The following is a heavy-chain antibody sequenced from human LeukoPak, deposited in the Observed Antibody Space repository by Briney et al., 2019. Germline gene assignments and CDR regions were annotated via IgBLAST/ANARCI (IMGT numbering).Heavy chain of an antibody. CDR2: MNPKSGNT. CDR1: GYTFSSDD. D-gene: IGHD3-10*01. Sequence: ASVKVSCXASGYTFSSDDINWVRQAPGQGLEWMGWMNPKSGNTGYAQKFLGRVTMTRNTSISTAYMELSRLRSEDTAVYYCARGRVFPGVAPRQVWFDPWGQGTPVTVPS. V-gene: IGHV1-8*02. J-gene: IGHJ5*02. CDR3: ARGRVFPGVAPRQVWFDP.